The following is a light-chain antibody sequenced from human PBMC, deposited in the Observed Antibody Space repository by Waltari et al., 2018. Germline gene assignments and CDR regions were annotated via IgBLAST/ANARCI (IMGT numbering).Light chain of an antibody. CDR1: QSVSSD. CDR2: GAS. Sequence: EIVMTQSPATLSVSPGERATLSCRASQSVSSDLAWYQQKPGQAPRLLFYGASTRATGIAARFSGSGSGTDFPLGISSLQSEDFALYYCQQYNDWPKITFGQGTRLEIK. CDR3: QQYNDWPKIT. V-gene: IGKV3-15*01. J-gene: IGKJ5*01.